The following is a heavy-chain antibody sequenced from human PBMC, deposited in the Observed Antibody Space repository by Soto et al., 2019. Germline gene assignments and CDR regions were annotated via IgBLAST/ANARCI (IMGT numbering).Heavy chain of an antibody. V-gene: IGHV4-30-2*01. J-gene: IGHJ4*02. Sequence: PLSLTWAVSGGSISCGGYAWSWIRQPPGKGLEWIGYIYHSGSTYYNPSLKSRVTISVDMSKKQLSLKLSSVTAADKAVYYCAAGTTDFDYWGQGTLVTVSS. CDR2: IYHSGST. D-gene: IGHD1-7*01. CDR1: GGSISCGGYA. CDR3: AAGTTDFDY.